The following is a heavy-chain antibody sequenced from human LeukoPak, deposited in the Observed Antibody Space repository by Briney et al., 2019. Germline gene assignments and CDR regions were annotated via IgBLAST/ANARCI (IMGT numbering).Heavy chain of an antibody. D-gene: IGHD2-15*01. CDR3: ARDEYCSGGSCAIDY. V-gene: IGHV7-4-1*02. CDR1: GGTFSSYA. J-gene: IGHJ4*02. CDR2: INTNTGNP. Sequence: GASVKVSCKASGGTFSSYAISWVRQAPGQGLEWMGWINTNTGNPTYAQGFTGRFVFSLDTSVSTAYLQISSLKAEDTAVYYCARDEYCSGGSCAIDYWGQGTLVTVSS.